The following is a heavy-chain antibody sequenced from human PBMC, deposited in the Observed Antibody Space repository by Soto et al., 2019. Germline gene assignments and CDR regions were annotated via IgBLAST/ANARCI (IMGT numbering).Heavy chain of an antibody. J-gene: IGHJ6*02. V-gene: IGHV5-51*01. CDR1: GYSLPSYW. CDR2: IYPGDSDT. D-gene: IGHD3-22*01. Sequence: PGESLQVSCKGSGYSLPSYWLGWVRKMLGKGLEWMGIIYPGDSDTRYSPSFQGQVTISADKSISTAYLQWSSLKASDTAMYYCAASEAYYYDSSGPLGYYGMDVWGQGT. CDR3: AASEAYYYDSSGPLGYYGMDV.